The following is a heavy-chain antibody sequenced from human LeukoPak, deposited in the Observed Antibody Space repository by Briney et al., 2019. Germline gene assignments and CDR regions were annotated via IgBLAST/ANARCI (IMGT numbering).Heavy chain of an antibody. CDR3: AAYGDYAFNY. V-gene: IGHV3-30*04. D-gene: IGHD4-17*01. Sequence: GGSLRLSCAASGFTFSSYAMHWVRQAPGKGLEWVAVISYDGSNKYYADSVKGRFTISRDNSKNTLYLQMNSLRAEDTAVYYCAAYGDYAFNYWGQGTLVTVSS. J-gene: IGHJ4*02. CDR2: ISYDGSNK. CDR1: GFTFSSYA.